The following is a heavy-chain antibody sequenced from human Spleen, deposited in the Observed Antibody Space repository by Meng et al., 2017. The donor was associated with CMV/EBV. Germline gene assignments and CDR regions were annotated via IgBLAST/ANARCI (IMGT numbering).Heavy chain of an antibody. Sequence: GGSLRLSCAVSGFTFRTYWMSWVRQAPGKGLEWVANIKQDGSEKYYVDSVKGRFTVSRDNYKNMLYLQMNSLTAEDTAVFYCARGHYSSSSGALDVWGQGTTVTVSS. V-gene: IGHV3-7*03. CDR3: ARGHYSSSSGALDV. J-gene: IGHJ6*02. CDR1: GFTFRTYW. D-gene: IGHD6-6*01. CDR2: IKQDGSEK.